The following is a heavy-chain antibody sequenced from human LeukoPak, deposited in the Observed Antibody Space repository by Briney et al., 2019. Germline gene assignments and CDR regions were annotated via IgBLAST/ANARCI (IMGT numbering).Heavy chain of an antibody. CDR3: VKCLIGVAVAGIDY. V-gene: IGHV3-64D*06. D-gene: IGHD6-19*01. J-gene: IGHJ4*02. CDR1: GFTFSSYA. CDR2: ISSNGGST. Sequence: GRSLTLSCSASGFTFSSYAMHWVRQAPGKGLEYVSAISSNGGSTYYADSVKGRFTISRDNSKNTLYLQMSSLRAEDTAVYYCVKCLIGVAVAGIDYWGQGTLVTVSS.